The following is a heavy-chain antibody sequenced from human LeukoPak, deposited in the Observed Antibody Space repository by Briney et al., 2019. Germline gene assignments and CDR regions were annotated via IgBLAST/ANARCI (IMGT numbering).Heavy chain of an antibody. J-gene: IGHJ4*02. CDR3: AKDYSMIVVAIPIFDY. CDR1: GFTFSFNS. Sequence: GGSLRLSCAASGFTFSFNSMHWVRQGPGKGLVWVSRIKRDGSGTTYADSVKGRVTISRDNAKNTLYLQMNSLRAEDTAVYYCAKDYSMIVVAIPIFDYWGQGTLVTVSS. CDR2: IKRDGSGT. D-gene: IGHD3-22*01. V-gene: IGHV3-74*01.